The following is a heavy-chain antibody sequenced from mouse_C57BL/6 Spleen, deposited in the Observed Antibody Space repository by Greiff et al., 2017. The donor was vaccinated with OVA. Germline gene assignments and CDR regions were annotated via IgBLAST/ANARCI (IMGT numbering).Heavy chain of an antibody. CDR3: ARGSSLGFNY. J-gene: IGHJ2*01. CDR2: INPSTGGT. CDR1: GYSFTGYY. Sequence: VQLQQSGPELVKPGASVKISCKASGYSFTGYYMNWVKQSPEKSLEWIGEINPSTGGTTYNQKFKAKATLTVDKSSSTAYMQLKSLTSEDSAVYYCARGSSLGFNYWGQGTTLTVSS. D-gene: IGHD1-1*01. V-gene: IGHV1-42*01.